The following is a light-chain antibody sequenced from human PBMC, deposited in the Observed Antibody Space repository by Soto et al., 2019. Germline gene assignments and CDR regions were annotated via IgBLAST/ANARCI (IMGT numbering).Light chain of an antibody. V-gene: IGLV1-40*01. Sequence: QSVLTQPPSRPGSPGQTVTISCPENVSNIVAGYVVQWYHQLTGTAPRLLIYXXDXXXXGXPDRFSASVSGNSASLAITGLQTEDEAVYYCQSYDSNLSEVFGPGTKVTVL. CDR3: QSYDSNLSEV. J-gene: IGLJ1*01. CDR2: XXD. CDR1: VSNIVAGYV.